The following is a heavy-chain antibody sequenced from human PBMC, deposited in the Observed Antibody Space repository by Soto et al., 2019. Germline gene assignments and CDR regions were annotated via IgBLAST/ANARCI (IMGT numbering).Heavy chain of an antibody. V-gene: IGHV3-23*01. CDR3: ADNDFWSGPPADY. Sequence: EVQLLESGGGLVQPGGSLRLSCAGSGFTFSSNAMSWVRQAPGKGLEWVSGISGSGGSTYYADSVKGRFTISRDNSRNTLYLQMNSLRVEDTAIYDSADNDFWSGPPADYWGQGTLVTVSS. CDR2: ISGSGGST. CDR1: GFTFSSNA. J-gene: IGHJ4*02. D-gene: IGHD3-3*01.